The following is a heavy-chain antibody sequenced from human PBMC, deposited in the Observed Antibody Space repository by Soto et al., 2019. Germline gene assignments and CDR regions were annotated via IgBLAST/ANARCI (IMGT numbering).Heavy chain of an antibody. V-gene: IGHV1-69*13. CDR3: ARQASDYTNYNHYYSGMDV. CDR1: GGTFSSCA. J-gene: IGHJ6*02. D-gene: IGHD4-4*01. CDR2: IIPIFGTA. Sequence: GASVKVSCKAAGGTFSSCAISWVRQAPGQGLEWMGGIIPIFGTANYAQKFQGRVTITADESTSTAYMELSSLGSEDTAVYYRARQASDYTNYNHYYSGMDVWGQGTTVTVSS.